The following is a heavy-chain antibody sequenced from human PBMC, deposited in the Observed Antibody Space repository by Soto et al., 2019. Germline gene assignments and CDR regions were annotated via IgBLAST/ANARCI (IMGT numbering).Heavy chain of an antibody. CDR1: GVSISSINNHFSNHY. Sequence: SETLSLTCTVSGVSISSINNHFSNHYCSWFRLSPGKGLEWIGYISNIGFTRYNPSLKSRVSISVDTSKNQFSLKLTSVTAADTAVYYCTTQGFGGLHGLVDVWGQGTTVT. CDR2: ISNIGFT. D-gene: IGHD3-10*01. V-gene: IGHV4-59*08. J-gene: IGHJ6*02. CDR3: TTQGFGGLHGLVDV.